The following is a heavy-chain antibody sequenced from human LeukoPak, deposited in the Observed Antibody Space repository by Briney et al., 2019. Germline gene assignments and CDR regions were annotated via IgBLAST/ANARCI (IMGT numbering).Heavy chain of an antibody. CDR2: ISYDGINK. Sequence: RSGGSLRLSCEASGFSFRTYGMPWVRQAPGKGLEWVAVISYDGINKFYADSVKGRFTISRDNSKNTQYRQMNSLRAEDTAVYYCAKARLGEYLVPYFDSWGQGSLVTVSS. J-gene: IGHJ4*02. CDR1: GFSFRTYG. CDR3: AKARLGEYLVPYFDS. V-gene: IGHV3-30*18. D-gene: IGHD3-16*01.